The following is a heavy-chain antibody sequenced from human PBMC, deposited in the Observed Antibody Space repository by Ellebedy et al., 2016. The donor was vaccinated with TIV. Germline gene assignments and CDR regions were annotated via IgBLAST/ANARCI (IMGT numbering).Heavy chain of an antibody. V-gene: IGHV4-34*01. Sequence: SETLSLTCAVYGGSFSGYYWSWIRQPPGKGLEWIGEINHSGSTNYNPSLKSRVTISVDTSKNQFSLKLSSVTAADTAMYYCARISWEQPAPLWGRGTLVTVSS. D-gene: IGHD1-26*01. CDR3: ARISWEQPAPL. J-gene: IGHJ2*01. CDR1: GGSFSGYY. CDR2: INHSGST.